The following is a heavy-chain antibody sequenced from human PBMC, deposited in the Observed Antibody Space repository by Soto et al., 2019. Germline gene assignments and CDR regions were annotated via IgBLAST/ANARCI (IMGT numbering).Heavy chain of an antibody. CDR2: ISGSGGST. CDR3: ASQVNNWNYVLGAFDI. V-gene: IGHV3-23*01. J-gene: IGHJ3*02. D-gene: IGHD1-7*01. Sequence: GGSLRLSCAASGFTFSSYAMSWVRQAPGKGLEWVSAISGSGGSTYYADSVKGRFTISRDNSKNTLYLQMNSLRAEDTAVYYCASQVNNWNYVLGAFDIWGQGTMVTVSS. CDR1: GFTFSSYA.